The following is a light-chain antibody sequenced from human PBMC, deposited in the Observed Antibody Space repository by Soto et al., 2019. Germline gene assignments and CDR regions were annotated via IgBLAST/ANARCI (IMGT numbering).Light chain of an antibody. Sequence: EIVMTQSPATLSVSPGESATLSCRASQSVSSNLAWYQHKPGQAPRLLIYGASTRATGIPARLSGSGSGTEFTLTISSLQSEDFAVYYCQQYNNWSFGQGTRLEIK. CDR2: GAS. V-gene: IGKV3-15*01. CDR3: QQYNNWS. J-gene: IGKJ5*01. CDR1: QSVSSN.